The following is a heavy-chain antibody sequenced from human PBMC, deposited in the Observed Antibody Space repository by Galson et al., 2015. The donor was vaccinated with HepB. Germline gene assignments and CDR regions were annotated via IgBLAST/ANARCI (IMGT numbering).Heavy chain of an antibody. CDR2: ISGGGDRT. D-gene: IGHD6-13*01. Sequence: SLRLSCAASGFTFSRYAMTWVRQAPGRGLELDSSISGGGDRTYYGDSVKARFTISRDNSKNTLYLQMNSLRAEDTAVYYCVRLTLAGGFDYWGRGTLVTVAS. J-gene: IGHJ4*02. V-gene: IGHV3-23*01. CDR1: GFTFSRYA. CDR3: VRLTLAGGFDY.